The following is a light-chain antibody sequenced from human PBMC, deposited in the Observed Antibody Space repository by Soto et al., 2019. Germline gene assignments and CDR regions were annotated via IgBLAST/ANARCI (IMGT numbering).Light chain of an antibody. Sequence: QSVLTQPPSVSAAPGQTVTISCSGSNSNVGSKYVSWFQQVPGTAPKLLIFDDSKRPSGIPDRFFGSKSGTSATLGITGLQTGDEADYYCGTWDSRLTVVLFGAGTKLTVL. V-gene: IGLV1-51*01. J-gene: IGLJ2*01. CDR2: DDS. CDR1: NSNVGSKY. CDR3: GTWDSRLTVVL.